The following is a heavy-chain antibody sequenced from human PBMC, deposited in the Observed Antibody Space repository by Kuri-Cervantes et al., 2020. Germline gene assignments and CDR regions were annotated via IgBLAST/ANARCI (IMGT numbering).Heavy chain of an antibody. CDR1: GYTFTSYG. V-gene: IGHV1-18*01. CDR3: VRGADIVVVPATPDYYYYGLDV. D-gene: IGHD2-2*01. J-gene: IGHJ6*02. CDR2: ISAYNGNT. Sequence: ASVKVSCKASGYTFTSYGISWVRQAPGQGLEWMGWISAYNGNTNYAQKLQGRVTMTTDTSTSTAYMGLRGLRFDDTAVYYCVRGADIVVVPATPDYYYYGLDVWGQGTTVTVSS.